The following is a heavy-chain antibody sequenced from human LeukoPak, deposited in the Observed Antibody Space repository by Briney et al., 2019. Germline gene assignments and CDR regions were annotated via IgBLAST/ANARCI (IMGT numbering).Heavy chain of an antibody. CDR1: GFSFSSYE. V-gene: IGHV3-48*03. CDR3: ARGPMVRTNLFDY. Sequence: PGGSLRLSCSASGFSFSSYEMNWVRQAPGKGLEWISYITGSGDTIYYADSVKGRFTISRDNAKNTLYLQMNSLRAEDTAVYYCARGPMVRTNLFDYWGQGTLVTVSS. D-gene: IGHD3-10*01. CDR2: ITGSGDTI. J-gene: IGHJ4*02.